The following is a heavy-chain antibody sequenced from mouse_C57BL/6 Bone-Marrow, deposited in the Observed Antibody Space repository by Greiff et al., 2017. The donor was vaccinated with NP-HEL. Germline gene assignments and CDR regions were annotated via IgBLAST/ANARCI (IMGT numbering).Heavy chain of an antibody. Sequence: EVQLQQSGGDLVKPGGSLKLSCAASGFTFSSYGMSWVRQTPDKRLEWVATISSGGSYTYYPDSVKGRFTISRDNAKNTLYLQMSSLKSEDTAMYYSARTWKDSGFAYWGQGTLVTVSA. J-gene: IGHJ3*01. CDR2: ISSGGSYT. CDR1: GFTFSSYG. V-gene: IGHV5-6*01. CDR3: ARTWKDSGFAY.